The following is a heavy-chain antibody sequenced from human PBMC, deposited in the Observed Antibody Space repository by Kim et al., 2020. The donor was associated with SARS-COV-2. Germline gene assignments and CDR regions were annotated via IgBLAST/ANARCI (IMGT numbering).Heavy chain of an antibody. J-gene: IGHJ6*02. D-gene: IGHD3-10*01. CDR2: IGTAGYT. V-gene: IGHV3-13*01. Sequence: GGSLRLSCAASGFTFSSYDMHWVRQATGKGLEWVSAIGTAGYTYYPGSVKGRFTISRENAKNSLYLQMNSLRAGDTAVYYCARDHGVTMVRGVSYGMDVWGQRTTVNFSS. CDR1: GFTFSSYD. CDR3: ARDHGVTMVRGVSYGMDV.